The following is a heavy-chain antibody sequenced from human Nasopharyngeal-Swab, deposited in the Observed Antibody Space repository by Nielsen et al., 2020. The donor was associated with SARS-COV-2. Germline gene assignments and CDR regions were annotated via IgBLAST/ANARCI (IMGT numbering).Heavy chain of an antibody. J-gene: IGHJ4*02. CDR3: ALEGSGSYYNYYFDY. V-gene: IGHV3-69-1*01. Sequence: VRQATGKGLEWVSYISSSSTIYYADSVKGRFTISRDNAKNSLYLQMNSLRAEDTAVYYCALEGSGSYYNYYFDYWGQGTLVTVSS. D-gene: IGHD3-10*01. CDR2: ISSSSTI.